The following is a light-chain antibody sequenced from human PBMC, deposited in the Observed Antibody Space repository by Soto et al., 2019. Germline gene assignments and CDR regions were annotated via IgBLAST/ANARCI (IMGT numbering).Light chain of an antibody. CDR2: LGS. J-gene: IGKJ3*01. CDR1: QSLLYSNGYNY. CDR3: MQARHIPFT. V-gene: IGKV2-28*01. Sequence: DVVMTQSPLSLPVTPGEPASISCRSSQSLLYSNGYNYLDWYLQKPGQSPQLLIYLGSNRASGVPDRFSGRGSGTDFTLKISRVEPEDVGVYYCMQARHIPFTFGPGTKVHIK.